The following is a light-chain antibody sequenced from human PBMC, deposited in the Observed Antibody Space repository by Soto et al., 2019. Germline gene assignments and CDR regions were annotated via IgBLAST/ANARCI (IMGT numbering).Light chain of an antibody. J-gene: IGKJ1*01. Sequence: DIQITQSPPSVSASVGDRDTIPCRASQDVGKWLAWYQQKPGKAPTLLIHGASSLQSGVPSRFSGSGSGTEFTLTISSLQPDDFATYYCQQYNSYTWTFGQGTKVDIK. V-gene: IGKV1D-16*01. CDR1: QDVGKW. CDR3: QQYNSYTWT. CDR2: GAS.